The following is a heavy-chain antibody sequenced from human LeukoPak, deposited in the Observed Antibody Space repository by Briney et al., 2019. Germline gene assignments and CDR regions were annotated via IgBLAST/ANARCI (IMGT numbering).Heavy chain of an antibody. J-gene: IGHJ6*02. Sequence: GASVKVSCKVPGYTLTELSMHWVRQAPGKGLEWMGGFDPEDGETIYAQKFRGRVTMTEDTSTDTAYMELSSLRSEDTAVYYCAKSLAVAGYYYGMDVWGQGTTVTVSS. CDR2: FDPEDGET. V-gene: IGHV1-24*01. CDR3: AKSLAVAGYYYGMDV. D-gene: IGHD6-19*01. CDR1: GYTLTELS.